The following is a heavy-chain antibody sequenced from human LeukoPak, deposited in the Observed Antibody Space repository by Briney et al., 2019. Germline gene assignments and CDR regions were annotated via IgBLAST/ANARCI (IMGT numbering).Heavy chain of an antibody. J-gene: IGHJ3*02. CDR3: ATSRIYCSGGSCYRRSDAFDI. CDR2: ISVYNGNT. D-gene: IGHD2-15*01. V-gene: IGHV1-18*01. CDR1: GYTFTSYG. Sequence: ASVKVSCKASGYTFTSYGISWVRQAPGQGLEWMGWISVYNGNTNYVQKLQGRVTMATDTSTSTAYMELRTLRSDDTAVYYCATSRIYCSGGSCYRRSDAFDIWGQGTMVTVSS.